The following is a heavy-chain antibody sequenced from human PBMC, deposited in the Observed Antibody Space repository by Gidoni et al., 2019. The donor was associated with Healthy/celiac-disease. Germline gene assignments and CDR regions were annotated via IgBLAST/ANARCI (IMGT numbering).Heavy chain of an antibody. Sequence: QLQLQESGPGLVKPSETLSLTCTVSGGSISSSSYYWGWIRQPPGKGLEWIGSIYYSGSTYYNPSLKSRVTISVDTSKNQFSLKLSSVTAADTAVYYCARHNARRGYYYGMDVWGKGTTVTVSS. CDR2: IYYSGST. D-gene: IGHD3-10*01. CDR3: ARHNARRGYYYGMDV. J-gene: IGHJ6*04. CDR1: GGSISSSSYY. V-gene: IGHV4-39*01.